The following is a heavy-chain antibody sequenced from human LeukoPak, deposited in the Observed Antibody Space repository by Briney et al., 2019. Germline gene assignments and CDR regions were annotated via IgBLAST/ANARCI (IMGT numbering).Heavy chain of an antibody. D-gene: IGHD3-3*01. CDR3: ARGRYDFWSGHNYYFDY. J-gene: IGHJ4*02. V-gene: IGHV1-8*01. Sequence: GASVKVSCKASGYTFTSYDINWVRQATGQGLEWMGWMNPNSGNTGYAQKFQGRVTMTRNTSISTAYMELSSLRSEDTAVYYCARGRYDFWSGHNYYFDYWGQGTLVTVSS. CDR2: MNPNSGNT. CDR1: GYTFTSYD.